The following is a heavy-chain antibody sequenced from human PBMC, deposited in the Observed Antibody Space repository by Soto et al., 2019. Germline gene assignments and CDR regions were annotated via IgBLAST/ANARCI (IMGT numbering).Heavy chain of an antibody. V-gene: IGHV1-69*12. CDR3: ARDGRGGNSINDFDY. J-gene: IGHJ4*02. CDR1: GGTFSSYA. D-gene: IGHD2-21*02. CDR2: IIPIFGTA. Sequence: QVQLVQSGAEVKKPGSSVKVSYKASGGTFSSYAISWVRQAPGQGLEWMGGIIPIFGTANYAQKFQGRVTITADESTSTAYMELSSLRPEDTAVHYCARDGRGGNSINDFDYWGQGTLVTVSS.